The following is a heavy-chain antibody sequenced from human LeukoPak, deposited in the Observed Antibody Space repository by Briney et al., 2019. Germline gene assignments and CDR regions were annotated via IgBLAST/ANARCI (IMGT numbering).Heavy chain of an antibody. D-gene: IGHD3-9*01. CDR1: GGPFSGYY. J-gene: IGHJ4*02. CDR3: ARELRYFDWLLPDY. V-gene: IGHV4-34*01. CDR2: INHSGST. Sequence: SETPSLTCAVYGGPFSGYYWSWIRQPPGKGLEWIGEINHSGSTNYNPSLKSRVTISVDTSKNQFSLKLSSVTAADTAVYYCARELRYFDWLLPDYWGQGTLVTVSS.